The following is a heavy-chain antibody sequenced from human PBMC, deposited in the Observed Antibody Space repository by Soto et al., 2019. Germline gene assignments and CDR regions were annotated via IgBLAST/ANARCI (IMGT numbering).Heavy chain of an antibody. CDR3: ARGGRDRGVIDY. CDR1: GFTFSSYG. D-gene: IGHD3-10*01. CDR2: IWYDGSNK. V-gene: IGHV3-33*01. J-gene: IGHJ4*02. Sequence: QVQLVESGGGVVQPGRSLRLSCAASGFTFSSYGMHWVRQAPGKGLEWVAVIWYDGSNKYYADSVKGRFTISRDNSKNTLYLQMNSLRAEDTAVYYCARGGRDRGVIDYWGQGTLVTVSS.